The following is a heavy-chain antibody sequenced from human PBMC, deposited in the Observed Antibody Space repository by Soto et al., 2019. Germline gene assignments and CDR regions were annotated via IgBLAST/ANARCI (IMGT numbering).Heavy chain of an antibody. CDR3: ARYSSGWPYHFDY. V-gene: IGHV5-51*01. CDR1: GDSFTSYW. J-gene: IGHJ4*02. Sequence: GEALKISCKGCGDSFTSYWIAWGRQIPGKGLEWMGIIYLSDSDTRYSPSFQGRVTISADKSISTAYLQWSSLRASDTAMYYCARYSSGWPYHFDYWGRGTQVTVSS. CDR2: IYLSDSDT. D-gene: IGHD6-19*01.